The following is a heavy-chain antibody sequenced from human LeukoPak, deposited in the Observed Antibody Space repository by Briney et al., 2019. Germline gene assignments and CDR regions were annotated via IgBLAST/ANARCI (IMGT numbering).Heavy chain of an antibody. Sequence: GSLRLSCAASGFTFSSYWMSWIRQPPGKGLEWIGEINHSGSTNYNPSLKSRVTISVDTSKNQFSLKLSSVTAADTAVYYCARGRTYDYVWGSYRSPFDYWGQGTLVTVSS. J-gene: IGHJ4*02. D-gene: IGHD3-16*02. V-gene: IGHV4-34*01. CDR3: ARGRTYDYVWGSYRSPFDY. CDR1: GFTFSSYW. CDR2: INHSGST.